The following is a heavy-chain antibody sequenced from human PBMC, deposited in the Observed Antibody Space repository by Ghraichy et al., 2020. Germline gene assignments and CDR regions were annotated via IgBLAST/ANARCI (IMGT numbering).Heavy chain of an antibody. CDR2: IYYSGST. CDR1: GGSISSSSYY. D-gene: IGHD5-18*01. J-gene: IGHJ4*02. CDR3: ARRRDTAMDY. Sequence: SETLALTCTVSGGSISSSSYYWGWIRQPPGKGLEWIGSIYYSGSTYYNPSLKSRVTISVDTSKNQFSLKLSSVTAADTAVYYCARRRDTAMDYWGQGTLVTVSS. V-gene: IGHV4-39*01.